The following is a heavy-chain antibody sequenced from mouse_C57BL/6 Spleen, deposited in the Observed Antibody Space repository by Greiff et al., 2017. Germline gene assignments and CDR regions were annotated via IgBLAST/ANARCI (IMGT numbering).Heavy chain of an antibody. CDR3: ARCDGKYFDD. V-gene: IGHV1-50*01. CDR1: GYTFTSYW. CDR2: IDPSDSYT. D-gene: IGHD2-1*01. J-gene: IGHJ2*01. Sequence: VQLQQPGAELVKPGASVKLSCKASGYTFTSYWMQWVKQRPGQGLEWIGEIDPSDSYTNYNQKFKGKATLTVDTSSSTAYMQLSSLTSEDSAVYYCARCDGKYFDDWGQGTTLTVSS.